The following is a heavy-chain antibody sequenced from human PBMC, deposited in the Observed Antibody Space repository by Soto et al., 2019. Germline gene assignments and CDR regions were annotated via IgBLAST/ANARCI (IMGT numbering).Heavy chain of an antibody. Sequence: GGSLRLSCAASGFTFSSFAMSWARQAPGKGLEWVSSIGVTGSTYYDDSVRGRLTISRDNSKNTLYLQMDSLRVEDTAVYYCAKNYFFDRWGQGTPVTVSS. CDR1: GFTFSSFA. J-gene: IGHJ4*02. CDR3: AKNYFFDR. CDR2: IGVTGST. V-gene: IGHV3-23*01.